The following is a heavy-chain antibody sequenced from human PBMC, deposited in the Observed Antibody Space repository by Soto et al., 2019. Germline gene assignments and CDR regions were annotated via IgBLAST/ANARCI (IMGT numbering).Heavy chain of an antibody. CDR1: GYTFTSYA. D-gene: IGHD6-13*01. CDR3: ARDSSSWYYFDY. CDR2: INAGNGNT. V-gene: IGHV1-3*01. Sequence: ASVKVSCKASGYTFTSYAMHWVRQAPGQRLEWMGWINAGNGNTKYSQKFQGRVTITRDTSASTAYMELSSLRSEDTAVYYCARDSSSWYYFDYWGQGTLVTVSS. J-gene: IGHJ4*02.